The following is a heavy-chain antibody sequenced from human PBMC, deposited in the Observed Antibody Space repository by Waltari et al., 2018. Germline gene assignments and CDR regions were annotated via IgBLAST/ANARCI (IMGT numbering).Heavy chain of an antibody. CDR3: ARRRETYFDY. Sequence: QVQLQQWGAGLLKPSETLSLTCAVYGGSFSGYYWSWIRQPPGKGLEWIGEISHSGSTNYNPSLKSRVTISVDTSKNQFSLKLSSVTAADTAVYYCARRRETYFDYWGQGTLVTVSS. V-gene: IGHV4-34*01. CDR2: ISHSGST. J-gene: IGHJ4*02. CDR1: GGSFSGYY.